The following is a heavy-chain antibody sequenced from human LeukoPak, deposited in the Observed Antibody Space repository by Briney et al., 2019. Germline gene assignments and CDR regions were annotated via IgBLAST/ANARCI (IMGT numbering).Heavy chain of an antibody. Sequence: SETLSLTCGVSGGSIDITNYWSWVRPAPGKGLEWIGEIAHDGTTNYNPSLRSRVAMSFDRANNQFSLSLTSVTAADTAVYYCTREDRPYCPFAYWGQGVLVTVSS. CDR1: GGSIDITNY. V-gene: IGHV4-4*02. D-gene: IGHD1-26*01. J-gene: IGHJ4*02. CDR3: TREDRPYCPFAY. CDR2: IAHDGTT.